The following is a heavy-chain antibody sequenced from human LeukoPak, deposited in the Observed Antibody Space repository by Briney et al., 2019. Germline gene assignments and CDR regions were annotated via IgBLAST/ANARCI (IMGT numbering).Heavy chain of an antibody. J-gene: IGHJ4*02. CDR3: ARGSSSRGNY. CDR1: GGSISSGGYY. V-gene: IGHV4-30-2*01. Sequence: SETLSLTCTVSGGSISSGGYYWSWIRQPPGKGLEWIGYIYHSGSTYYNPSLKSRVTISVDRSKNQFSLKLSSVTAADTAVYYCARGSSSRGNYWGQGTLVTVSS. CDR2: IYHSGST. D-gene: IGHD6-13*01.